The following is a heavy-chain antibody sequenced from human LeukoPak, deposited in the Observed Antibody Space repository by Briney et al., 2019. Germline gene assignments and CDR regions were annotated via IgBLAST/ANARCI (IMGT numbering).Heavy chain of an antibody. CDR3: ARDKDLRASGGGNDY. CDR2: IIPIFGTA. Sequence: RVASVKVSCKASGGTFSSYAISWVRQAPGQGLEWMGGIIPIFGTANYAQKFQGRVTITTDKSTSTAYMELGSLRSDDTAVYYCARDKDLRASGGGNDYWGQGTLVTVSS. J-gene: IGHJ4*02. V-gene: IGHV1-69*05. CDR1: GGTFSSYA. D-gene: IGHD3-16*01.